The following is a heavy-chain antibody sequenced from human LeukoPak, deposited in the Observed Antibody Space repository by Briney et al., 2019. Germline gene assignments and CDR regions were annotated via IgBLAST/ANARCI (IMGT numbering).Heavy chain of an antibody. D-gene: IGHD4/OR15-4a*01. J-gene: IGHJ6*03. CDR2: IYYSGST. Sequence: SSETLSLTCTVSGGSINSYYWSWIRQPPGKGLEWIGYIYYSGSTNYNPSLKSRVTISVDTSKNQFSLKLNSVTAADTAVYYCARVGWASRLTHYYYYYYMDVWGKGTTVTVSS. CDR3: ARVGWASRLTHYYYYYYMDV. CDR1: GGSINSYY. V-gene: IGHV4-59*01.